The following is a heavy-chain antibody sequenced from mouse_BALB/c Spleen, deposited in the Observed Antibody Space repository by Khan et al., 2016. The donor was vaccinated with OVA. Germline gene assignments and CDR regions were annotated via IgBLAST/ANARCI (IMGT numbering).Heavy chain of an antibody. D-gene: IGHD1-1*01. CDR2: ISYSGNT. Sequence: EVQPVESGPSLVKPSQTLSLTCSVTGDSITSGYWNWIRKFPGHKLEYMGYISYSGNTSYNPSLKSRISITRDNSKTQNYLQLNSRTTEDTATYYCACELRGFAYWGQGTLVTVSA. CDR3: ACELRGFAY. J-gene: IGHJ3*01. CDR1: GDSITSGY. V-gene: IGHV3-8*02.